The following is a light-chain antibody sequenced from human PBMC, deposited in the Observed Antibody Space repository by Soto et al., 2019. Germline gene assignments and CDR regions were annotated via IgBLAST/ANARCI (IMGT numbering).Light chain of an antibody. J-gene: IGLJ2*01. CDR2: DVF. V-gene: IGLV2-14*01. CDR3: SSYTTNRVPV. CDR1: SSDVGGYEF. Sequence: QSALTQPASVSASPGQSITISCTGTSSDVGGYEFVSWYQQHPGRVPKLMIFDVFNRPSGVSSRLSGSKSGNTASLTISGLQAEDEATYYCSSYTTNRVPVFGGGTKLTVL.